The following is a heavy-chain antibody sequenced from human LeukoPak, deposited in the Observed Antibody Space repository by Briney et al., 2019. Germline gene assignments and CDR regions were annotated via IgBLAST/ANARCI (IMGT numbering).Heavy chain of an antibody. Sequence: SSETLSLTCTVSGGSISSYYWSWIQQPPGKGLEWIGYIYYSGSTNYNPSLKSRVTISVDTSKNQFSLKLSSVTAADTAVYYCARRYCSGGSCYSALDYWGQGALVTVSS. CDR1: GGSISSYY. CDR3: ARRYCSGGSCYSALDY. CDR2: IYYSGST. J-gene: IGHJ4*02. V-gene: IGHV4-59*01. D-gene: IGHD2-15*01.